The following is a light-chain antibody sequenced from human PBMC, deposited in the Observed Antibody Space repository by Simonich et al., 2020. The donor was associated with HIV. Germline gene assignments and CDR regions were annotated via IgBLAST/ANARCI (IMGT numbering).Light chain of an antibody. CDR2: GAS. CDR1: QSVSNN. CDR3: QQYNYWLIT. V-gene: IGKV3-15*01. J-gene: IGKJ5*01. Sequence: EIVMSQSPATLSVSPGERATLSCRAGQSVSNNLAWYQQKPGQAPRLLNYGASTRATGIPARFSGSGSGTEFTLTITSMQSEDFAVYYCQQYNYWLITFGQGTRLEIK.